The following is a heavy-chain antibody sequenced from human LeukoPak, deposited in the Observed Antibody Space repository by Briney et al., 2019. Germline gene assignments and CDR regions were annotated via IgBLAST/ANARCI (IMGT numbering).Heavy chain of an antibody. CDR3: ARAQFSGYDWGFKY. J-gene: IGHJ4*02. V-gene: IGHV4-59*01. D-gene: IGHD5-12*01. CDR2: IYYSGST. Sequence: SETLSLTCTVSGDSISSYYWSWIRQPLGKGLEWIGYIYYSGSTNYNPSLKSRVTISVDTSKNQFSLKLSSVTAADTAVYYCARAQFSGYDWGFKYWGQGTLVTVSS. CDR1: GDSISSYY.